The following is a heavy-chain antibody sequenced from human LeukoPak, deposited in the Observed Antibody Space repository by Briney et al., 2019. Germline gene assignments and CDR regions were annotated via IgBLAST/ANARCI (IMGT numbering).Heavy chain of an antibody. CDR2: IYTSGST. CDR3: AGSSYCTNGVCYGPNYYYYYMDV. Sequence: SETLSLTCTVSGGSISSCYWSWIRQPPGKGLEWIGYIYTSGSTNYNPSLKSRVTISVDTSKNQFSLKLSSVTAADTAVYYCAGSSYCTNGVCYGPNYYYYYMDVWGKGTTVTVSS. CDR1: GGSISSCY. V-gene: IGHV4-4*09. D-gene: IGHD2-8*01. J-gene: IGHJ6*03.